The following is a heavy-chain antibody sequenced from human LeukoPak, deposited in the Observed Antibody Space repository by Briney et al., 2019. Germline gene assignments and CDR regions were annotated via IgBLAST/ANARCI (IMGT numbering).Heavy chain of an antibody. V-gene: IGHV1-69*13. J-gene: IGHJ4*02. D-gene: IGHD3-3*01. Sequence: ASVNVSCKASGGTFSSYAISWVRQAPGQGLEWMGGVIPIFGTANYAQKFQGRVTITADESTSTAYMELSSLRSEDTAVYYCARVSPADFWSGYYRNYFDYWGQGTLVTVSS. CDR2: VIPIFGTA. CDR1: GGTFSSYA. CDR3: ARVSPADFWSGYYRNYFDY.